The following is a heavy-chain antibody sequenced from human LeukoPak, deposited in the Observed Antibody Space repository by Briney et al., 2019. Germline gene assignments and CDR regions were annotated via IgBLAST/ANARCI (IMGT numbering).Heavy chain of an antibody. Sequence: PGGSLRLSCAASGFTFDDYAMHWVRQAPGKGLEWVSGISWNSGSIGYADSVKGRFTISRDNAKNTLYLQMNSLGAEDTAVYYCARGSRTQFDPWGQGTLVTVSS. CDR1: GFTFDDYA. V-gene: IGHV3-9*01. CDR2: ISWNSGSI. CDR3: ARGSRTQFDP. J-gene: IGHJ5*02.